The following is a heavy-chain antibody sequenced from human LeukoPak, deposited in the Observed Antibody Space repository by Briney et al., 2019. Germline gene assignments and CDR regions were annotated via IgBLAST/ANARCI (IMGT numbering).Heavy chain of an antibody. CDR2: ISGSRGTI. J-gene: IGHJ4*02. CDR1: GFTFSNYA. V-gene: IGHV3-23*01. CDR3: AKRLGDPRAFDY. D-gene: IGHD2-21*02. Sequence: GGSLRLSCAASGFTFSNYAMNWVLQAPGKGLEWVSGISGSRGTINYAAPVKGRFTISRDNSRNTLYLQMNSLRADDTAVYYCAKRLGDPRAFDYWGQGTLVTVSS.